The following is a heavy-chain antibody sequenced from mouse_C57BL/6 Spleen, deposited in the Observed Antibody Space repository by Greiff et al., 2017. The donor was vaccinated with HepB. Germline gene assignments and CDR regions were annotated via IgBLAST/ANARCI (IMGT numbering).Heavy chain of an antibody. V-gene: IGHV3-1*01. CDR1: GYSITSGYD. Sequence: EVQLQQSGPGMVKPSQSLSLTCTVTGYSITSGYDWHWIRHFPGNKLEWMGYISYSGSTNYNPSLKSRISITHDTSKNHFFLKLNSVTTEDTATYYCARDELGPWWYFDVWGTGTTVTVSS. D-gene: IGHD4-1*01. J-gene: IGHJ1*03. CDR2: ISYSGST. CDR3: ARDELGPWWYFDV.